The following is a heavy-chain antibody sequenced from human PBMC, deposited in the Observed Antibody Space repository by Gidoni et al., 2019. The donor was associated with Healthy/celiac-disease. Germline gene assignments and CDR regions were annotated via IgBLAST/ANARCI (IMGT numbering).Heavy chain of an antibody. J-gene: IGHJ6*02. Sequence: QVQLQESGPGLVKPSQTLSLTCTVSGGSISRCSYYWSWIRQPAGTGLEWIGRIYTSGSTNYNPSLKSRVTISVDTSKNQFSLKLSSVTAADTAVYYCARDAMIVVAQGGMDVWGQGTTVTVSS. CDR1: GGSISRCSYY. CDR2: IYTSGST. V-gene: IGHV4-61*02. CDR3: ARDAMIVVAQGGMDV. D-gene: IGHD3-22*01.